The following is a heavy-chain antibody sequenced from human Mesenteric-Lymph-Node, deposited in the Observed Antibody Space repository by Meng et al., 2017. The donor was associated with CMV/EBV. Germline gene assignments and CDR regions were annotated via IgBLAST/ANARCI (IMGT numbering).Heavy chain of an antibody. D-gene: IGHD5-18*01. V-gene: IGHV1-24*01. Sequence: SCKVSGYILNELSMQWVRQAPGKGLEWMGGVDPEDGETIYAQKFQGRVTMTEDTSTDTAYMELSSLRSEDTAVYYCATIQAEDAFDIWGQGTMVTVSS. CDR1: GYILNELS. J-gene: IGHJ3*02. CDR2: VDPEDGET. CDR3: ATIQAEDAFDI.